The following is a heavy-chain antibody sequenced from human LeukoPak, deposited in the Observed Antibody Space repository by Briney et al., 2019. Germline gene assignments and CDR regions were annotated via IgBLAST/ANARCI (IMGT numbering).Heavy chain of an antibody. J-gene: IGHJ6*03. CDR2: ISGPGGST. V-gene: IGHV3-23*01. Sequence: GGSLRLSCAASGLTFSNNAMKWVRQAPGKGLEWVSTISGPGGSTYYGDSVKGRFTTSRDNSKNTVYLQMNSLIADDTAIYYCAKGDYGYYYYMDVWGKGTTVTVSS. D-gene: IGHD4-17*01. CDR3: AKGDYGYYYYMDV. CDR1: GLTFSNNA.